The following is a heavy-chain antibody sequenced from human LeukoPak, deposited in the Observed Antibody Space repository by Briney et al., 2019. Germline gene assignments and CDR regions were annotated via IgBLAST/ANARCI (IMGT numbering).Heavy chain of an antibody. CDR1: GFTFSSYS. Sequence: KAGGSLRLSCAASGFTFSSYSMNWVRQAPGKGLEWVSSISSSSSYIYYADSVKGRFTISRDNAKNSLYLQMNSLRAEDTAVYYCARTAYCGGDCSYYYYYMDVWGKGTTVTVSS. J-gene: IGHJ6*03. CDR2: ISSSSSYI. CDR3: ARTAYCGGDCSYYYYYMDV. D-gene: IGHD2-21*02. V-gene: IGHV3-21*01.